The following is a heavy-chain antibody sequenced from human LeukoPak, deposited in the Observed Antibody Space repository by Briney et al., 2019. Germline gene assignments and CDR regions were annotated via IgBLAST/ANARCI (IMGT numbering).Heavy chain of an antibody. J-gene: IGHJ4*02. Sequence: GGSLRLSCAASVFTFSTYGMNWVRQAPGKGLEWVSGITPDAGRTYYADSVKGRFTIYRDNSKNTVYLQMNSLGAEDTAVYYCVQDWAWGAFGYWGQGTLVTVSS. D-gene: IGHD7-27*01. CDR2: ITPDAGRT. CDR3: VQDWAWGAFGY. CDR1: VFTFSTYG. V-gene: IGHV3-23*01.